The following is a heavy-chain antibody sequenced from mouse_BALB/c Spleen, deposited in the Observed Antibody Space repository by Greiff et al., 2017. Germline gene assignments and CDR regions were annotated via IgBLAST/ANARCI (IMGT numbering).Heavy chain of an antibody. CDR3: ARDLVVFAY. CDR2: IWAGGST. J-gene: IGHJ3*01. D-gene: IGHD2-2*01. Sequence: QVQLKESGPGLVAPSQSLSITCTVSGFSLTSYGVHWVRQPPGKGLEWLGVIWAGGSTNYNSALMSRLSISKDNSKSQVFLKMNSLQTDDTAMYYCARDLVVFAYWGQGTLVTVSA. V-gene: IGHV2-9*02. CDR1: GFSLTSYG.